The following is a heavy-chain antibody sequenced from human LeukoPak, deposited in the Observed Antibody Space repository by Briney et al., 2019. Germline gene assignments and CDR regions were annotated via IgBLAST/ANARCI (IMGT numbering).Heavy chain of an antibody. Sequence: SETLSLTCTVSGGSISSYYWSWIRQPPGKGLEWIGYIYYSGSTNYNPSLKSRVTISVDTSKNQFSLKLSSVTAADTAAYYCARDHYDSSGLDAFDIWGQGTMVTVSS. J-gene: IGHJ3*02. D-gene: IGHD3-22*01. V-gene: IGHV4-59*01. CDR3: ARDHYDSSGLDAFDI. CDR1: GGSISSYY. CDR2: IYYSGST.